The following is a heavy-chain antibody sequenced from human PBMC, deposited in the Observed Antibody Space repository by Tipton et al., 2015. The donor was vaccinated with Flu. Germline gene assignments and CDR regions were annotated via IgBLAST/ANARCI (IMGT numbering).Heavy chain of an antibody. CDR2: ISTRANDYAT. Sequence: AASGFAFRGSAMHWVRQASGKGLEWVGRISTRANDYATIYPASVSGRFTISRDDSKNLTYLQMNSLKIEDTAVYYCNRLDSGLDFDFWGQGALVTVSS. CDR3: NRLDSGLDFDF. J-gene: IGHJ4*02. V-gene: IGHV3-73*01. D-gene: IGHD5-12*01. CDR1: GFAFRGSA.